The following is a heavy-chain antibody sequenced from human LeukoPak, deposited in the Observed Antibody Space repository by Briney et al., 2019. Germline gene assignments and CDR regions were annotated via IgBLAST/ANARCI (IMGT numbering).Heavy chain of an antibody. J-gene: IGHJ4*02. CDR1: GFTFSAYG. Sequence: GGSLRLSCAASGFTFSAYGMHWVRQAPGKGLEWVAVIWSDGGKSYNSDSVKGRFTISRDNSKNTLYLQMNSLRADDTAVYYCATDSIGPATGFDYWGQGTLVTVSS. D-gene: IGHD2-2*01. V-gene: IGHV3-33*01. CDR3: ATDSIGPATGFDY. CDR2: IWSDGGKS.